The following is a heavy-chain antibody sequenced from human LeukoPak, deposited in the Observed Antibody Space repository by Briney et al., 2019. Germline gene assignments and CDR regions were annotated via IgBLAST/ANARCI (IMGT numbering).Heavy chain of an antibody. J-gene: IGHJ6*03. D-gene: IGHD4-11*01. CDR1: GFTFSSYA. Sequence: GGSLRLSCAASGFTFSSYAMSWVRQAPGKGLEWVSAISGSGGSTYYADSVKGRFTISRDNSKNTLYLQMNSLRAEDTAVYYCAKALGHYSNYYYMDVWGKGITVTVSS. V-gene: IGHV3-23*01. CDR2: ISGSGGST. CDR3: AKALGHYSNYYYMDV.